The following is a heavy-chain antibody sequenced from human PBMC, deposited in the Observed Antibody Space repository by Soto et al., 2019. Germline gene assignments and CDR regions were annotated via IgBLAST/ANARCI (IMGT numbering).Heavy chain of an antibody. J-gene: IGHJ6*02. Sequence: QMQLVQSGPEVKKPGTSVKVSCKASGFTFSSSAVQWVRQARGQRLEWIGWIVVGSGNTNYAQKFQERVTITRDMSTNTAYMELSSLRSEDTAVYYCAVRSGYSSSWYPYYYGMDVWGQGTTVTVSS. D-gene: IGHD6-13*01. CDR2: IVVGSGNT. CDR3: AVRSGYSSSWYPYYYGMDV. CDR1: GFTFSSSA. V-gene: IGHV1-58*01.